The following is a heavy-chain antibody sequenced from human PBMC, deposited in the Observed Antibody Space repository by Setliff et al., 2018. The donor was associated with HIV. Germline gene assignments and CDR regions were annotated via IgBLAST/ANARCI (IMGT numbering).Heavy chain of an antibody. Sequence: SETLSLTCTVSGDSMTSGSFYWSWVWQPAGKGLEWIGQVHSTLSTNYNPSFKSRLSISADTSKNQFSLNLRFVTAADTALYYCARRTFGSGRFDPWGQGTPVTVSS. CDR2: VHSTLST. J-gene: IGHJ5*02. V-gene: IGHV4-61*09. CDR1: GDSMTSGSFY. D-gene: IGHD6-19*01. CDR3: ARRTFGSGRFDP.